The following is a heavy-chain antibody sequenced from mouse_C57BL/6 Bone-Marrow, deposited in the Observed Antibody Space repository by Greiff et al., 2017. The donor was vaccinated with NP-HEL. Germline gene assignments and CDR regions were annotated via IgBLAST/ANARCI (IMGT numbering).Heavy chain of an antibody. J-gene: IGHJ4*01. D-gene: IGHD3-2*02. V-gene: IGHV3-6*01. CDR2: ISYDGSN. Sequence: EVKLLESGPGLVKPSQSLSLTCSVTGYSITSGYYWNWIRQFPGNKLEWMGYISYDGSNNYNPSLKNRIPIPRDPLKNQFFLKLNSVTTEDTATYYCARDGSGYAMDYWGQGTSVTVSS. CDR3: ARDGSGYAMDY. CDR1: GYSITSGYY.